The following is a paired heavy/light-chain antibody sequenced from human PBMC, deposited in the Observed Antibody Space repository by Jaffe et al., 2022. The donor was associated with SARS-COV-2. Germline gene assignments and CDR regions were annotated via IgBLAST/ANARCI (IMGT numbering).Light chain of an antibody. CDR3: QKYNSART. CDR2: AAS. V-gene: IGKV1-27*01. J-gene: IGKJ1*01. Sequence: DIQMTQSPSSLSASVGDRVTITCRASQGISNYLAWYQQKPGKVPKLLIYAASTLQSGVPSRFSGSGSGTDFTLTISSLQPEDVATYYCQKYNSARTFGQGTKVEIK. CDR1: QGISNY.
Heavy chain of an antibody. CDR3: ARDREPYGGQEYYGMDV. CDR1: GFTFSDYY. Sequence: QVQLVESGGGLVKPGGSLRLSCAASGFTFSDYYMSWIRQAPGKGLEWVSYISSSGSTIYYADSVKGRFTISRDNAKNSLYLQMNSLRAEDTAVYYCARDREPYGGQEYYGMDVWGQGTTVTVSS. D-gene: IGHD3-16*01. V-gene: IGHV3-11*01. J-gene: IGHJ6*02. CDR2: ISSSGSTI.